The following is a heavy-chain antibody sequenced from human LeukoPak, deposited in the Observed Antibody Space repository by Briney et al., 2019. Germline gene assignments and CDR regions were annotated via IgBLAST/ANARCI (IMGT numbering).Heavy chain of an antibody. D-gene: IGHD6-19*01. CDR2: ISSSGTTI. CDR3: ARKGSGWPDY. Sequence: GGSLRLSCAASGFTFSSYWMSWVRQAPGRGLEWVSYISSSGTTIYYADSVKGRFTVSRDNAKNSLYLQMNSLRAEDTAIYYCARKGSGWPDYWGQGTLVTVSS. J-gene: IGHJ4*02. CDR1: GFTFSSYW. V-gene: IGHV3-48*04.